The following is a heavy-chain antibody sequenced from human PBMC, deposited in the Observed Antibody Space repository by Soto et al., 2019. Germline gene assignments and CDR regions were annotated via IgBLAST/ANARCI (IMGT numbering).Heavy chain of an antibody. D-gene: IGHD1-26*01. CDR2: MNPNSANT. Sequence: ASVKVSCKASGYTFTNYDISWVRQATGQGLEWMGWMNPNSANTGYAQKFQGRVSMTRDTSTNTAYMELSSLRSEDTAIYYCARMATSGTLNWFDPWGQGTLVTISS. CDR1: GYTFTNYD. V-gene: IGHV1-8*01. CDR3: ARMATSGTLNWFDP. J-gene: IGHJ5*02.